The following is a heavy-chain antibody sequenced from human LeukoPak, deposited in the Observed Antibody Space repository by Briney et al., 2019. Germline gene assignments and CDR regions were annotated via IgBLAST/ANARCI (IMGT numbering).Heavy chain of an antibody. CDR2: ISSSSSYI. CDR1: GFTFSSYS. D-gene: IGHD2-2*01. J-gene: IGHJ4*02. V-gene: IGHV3-21*01. CDR3: ARDVVGSTSCFDY. Sequence: GGSLRLSCAASGFTFSSYSMNWVRQAPGKGLEWVSSISSSSSYIYYADSVKGRFTISRDNAKNSLYLQMNSLRAEDTAVSYCARDVVGSTSCFDYWGQGTLVTVSS.